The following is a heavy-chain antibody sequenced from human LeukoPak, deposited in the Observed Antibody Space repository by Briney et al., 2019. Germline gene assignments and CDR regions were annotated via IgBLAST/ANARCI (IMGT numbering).Heavy chain of an antibody. CDR2: IYYSGST. Sequence: PSETLSLTCTVSGGSISSYYWSWIRQPPGKGLEWIGYIYYSGSTNYNPSLKSRVTISVDTSKNQFSLKLSSVTAADTAVYYCARLWYSSFEYYMDVWGKGTTVTASS. J-gene: IGHJ6*03. CDR1: GGSISSYY. CDR3: ARLWYSSFEYYMDV. V-gene: IGHV4-59*01. D-gene: IGHD6-13*01.